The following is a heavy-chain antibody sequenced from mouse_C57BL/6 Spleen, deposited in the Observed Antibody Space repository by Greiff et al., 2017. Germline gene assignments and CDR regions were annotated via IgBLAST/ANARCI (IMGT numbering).Heavy chain of an antibody. CDR2: INPNNGGT. CDR3: ARGGSSAPWFAY. CDR1: GYTFTDYN. J-gene: IGHJ3*01. Sequence: VQLQQSGPELVKPGASVKISCKASGYTFTDYNMDWVKQSPGKSLEWIGDINPNNGGTIYNQKFKGKATLTVDKSSSTAYMELRSLTSEDTAVYYCARGGSSAPWFAYWGQGTLVTVSA. D-gene: IGHD3-2*02. V-gene: IGHV1-18*01.